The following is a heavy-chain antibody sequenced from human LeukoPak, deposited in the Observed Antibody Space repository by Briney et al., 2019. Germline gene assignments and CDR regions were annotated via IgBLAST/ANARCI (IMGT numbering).Heavy chain of an antibody. V-gene: IGHV4-39*01. D-gene: IGHD6-13*01. CDR2: IYYSGST. Sequence: SETLSLTCTVSVVSISSSSYYWGWIRQPPGKGLEWIGSIYYSGSTYYNPSLKSRVTISVDTSKNQFSLKLSSVTAADTAVYYCASFSSSWYQDYYYGMDVWGQGTTVTVSS. J-gene: IGHJ6*02. CDR1: VVSISSSSYY. CDR3: ASFSSSWYQDYYYGMDV.